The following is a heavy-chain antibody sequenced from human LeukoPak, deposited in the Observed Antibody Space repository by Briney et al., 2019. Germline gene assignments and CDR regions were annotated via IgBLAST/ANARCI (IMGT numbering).Heavy chain of an antibody. Sequence: PGGSLRLSCAASGFTFSSYSMNWVRQAPGKGLEWVSSISSSSSYIYYADSVKGRFTISRDNAKNSLYLQMNSLRAEDTAVYYCARGVYSSSSGFDYWGQGTLVTVSS. V-gene: IGHV3-21*01. CDR3: ARGVYSSSSGFDY. J-gene: IGHJ4*02. CDR2: ISSSSSYI. CDR1: GFTFSSYS. D-gene: IGHD6-6*01.